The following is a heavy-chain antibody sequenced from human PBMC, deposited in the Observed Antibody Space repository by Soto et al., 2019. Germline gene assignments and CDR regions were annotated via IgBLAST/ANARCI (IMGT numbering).Heavy chain of an antibody. CDR2: ISGSGGST. Sequence: GGSLRLSCAASGFTFSSYAMSWVRQAPGKGLEWVSAISGSGGSTYYADSVKGRFTISGDNSKNTLYLQMNSLRAEDTAVYYCAKGSQPNPVGCAFDIWGQGTMVTVSS. CDR1: GFTFSSYA. J-gene: IGHJ3*02. CDR3: AKGSQPNPVGCAFDI. V-gene: IGHV3-23*01.